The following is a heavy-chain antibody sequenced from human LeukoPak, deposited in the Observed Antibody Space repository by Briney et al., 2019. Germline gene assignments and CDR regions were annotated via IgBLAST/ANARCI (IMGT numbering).Heavy chain of an antibody. V-gene: IGHV4-34*01. J-gene: IGHJ4*02. CDR3: ARAYCSSTSCYPYYFDY. CDR2: INHSGST. Sequence: PSETLSLTCAVHGGSFSGYYWSWIRQPPGKGLEWIGEINHSGSTNYNPSLKSRVTISVDTSKNQFSLKLSSVTAADTAVYYCARAYCSSTSCYPYYFDYWGQGTLVTVSS. D-gene: IGHD2-2*01. CDR1: GGSFSGYY.